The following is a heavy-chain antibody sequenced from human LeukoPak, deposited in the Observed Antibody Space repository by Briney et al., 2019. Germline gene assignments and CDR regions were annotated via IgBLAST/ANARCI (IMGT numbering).Heavy chain of an antibody. Sequence: PSETLSLTCTVSGGSISSSSYYWGWIRQPPGKGLEWIGSIYYSGSTYYDPSLKSRVTISVDTLQNQFSLKLSSVTAADTAVYYCAKHTYDYVWGSYRYTNYWGQGTLVTVSS. CDR1: GGSISSSSYY. CDR3: AKHTYDYVWGSYRYTNY. J-gene: IGHJ4*02. CDR2: IYYSGST. D-gene: IGHD3-16*02. V-gene: IGHV4-39*01.